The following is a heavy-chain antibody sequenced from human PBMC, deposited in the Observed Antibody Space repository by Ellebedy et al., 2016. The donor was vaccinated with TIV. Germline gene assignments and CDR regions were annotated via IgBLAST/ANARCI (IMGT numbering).Heavy chain of an antibody. J-gene: IGHJ5*02. V-gene: IGHV4-31*01. CDR2: IYYSGST. CDR3: ARGWRDWFDP. Sequence: MPSETLSLTCTVSGGSISSGGYYWSWIRQHPGKGLEWIGYIYYSGSTYYNPSLKSLVTISVDTSKNQFSLKLSSVTAADTAVYYCARGWRDWFDPWGQGTLVTVSS. D-gene: IGHD3-3*01. CDR1: GGSISSGGYY.